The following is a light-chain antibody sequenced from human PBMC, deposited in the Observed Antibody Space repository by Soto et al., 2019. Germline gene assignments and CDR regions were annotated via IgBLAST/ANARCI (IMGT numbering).Light chain of an antibody. V-gene: IGKV3-20*01. J-gene: IGKJ2*01. Sequence: EIVLTQSPGILSLSPGERATLSCRASQSLSSSYLAWYQQKPGQAPRLLIYGASSRATGIPDRFSGSGSGTDFTLTISTLEPEDFAVYYCQQYGSSPRTFGQGTKLEIK. CDR3: QQYGSSPRT. CDR2: GAS. CDR1: QSLSSSY.